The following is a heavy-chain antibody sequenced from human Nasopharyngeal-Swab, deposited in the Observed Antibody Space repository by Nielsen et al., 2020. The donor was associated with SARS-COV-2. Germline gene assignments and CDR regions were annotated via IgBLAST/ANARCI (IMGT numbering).Heavy chain of an antibody. CDR2: ISWNSGSI. CDR3: AKVSGYSYGTYWYFDL. V-gene: IGHV3-9*01. J-gene: IGHJ2*01. D-gene: IGHD5-18*01. Sequence: GGSLRLSCAASGFTFDDYAMHWVRQAPGKGLEWVSGISWNSGSIGYADSVKGRFTISRDNAKNSLYLQMNSLRAEDTALYYCAKVSGYSYGTYWYFDLWGRGTPVTVSS. CDR1: GFTFDDYA.